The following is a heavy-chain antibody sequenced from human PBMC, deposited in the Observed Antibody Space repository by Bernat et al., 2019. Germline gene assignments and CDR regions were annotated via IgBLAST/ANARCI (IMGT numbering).Heavy chain of an antibody. D-gene: IGHD3-3*01. CDR1: GGSISSYY. Sequence: QVQLQESGPGLVKPSETLSLTCTVSGGSISSYYWSWIRQPPGKGLEWIGYIYYSGSTNYNPSLKSRVTISVDTSKNQFSLKLSSVTAADTAVYYCARALRFLEPGGGWRFDPWGQGTLVTVSS. CDR2: IYYSGST. V-gene: IGHV4-59*01. CDR3: ARALRFLEPGGGWRFDP. J-gene: IGHJ5*02.